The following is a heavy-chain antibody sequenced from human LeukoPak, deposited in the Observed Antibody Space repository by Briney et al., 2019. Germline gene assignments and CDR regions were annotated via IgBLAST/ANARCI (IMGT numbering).Heavy chain of an antibody. CDR1: GFTFSSYG. J-gene: IGHJ6*03. D-gene: IGHD2-21*02. CDR3: ARAGNRCGGDCYRYYYYYMDV. V-gene: IGHV3-30*02. Sequence: GGSLRLSCAASGFTFSSYGMHWVRQAPGKGLEWVAFIRYDGSNKYYADSVKGRFTISRDNSKNALYLQMNSLRAEDTAVYYCARAGNRCGGDCYRYYYYYMDVWGKGTTVTVSS. CDR2: IRYDGSNK.